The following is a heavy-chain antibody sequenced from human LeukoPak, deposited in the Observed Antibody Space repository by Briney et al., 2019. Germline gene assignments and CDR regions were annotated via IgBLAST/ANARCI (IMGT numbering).Heavy chain of an antibody. J-gene: IGHJ6*03. CDR1: GGTFSRYA. Sequence: RASVKVSCKASGGTFSRYAISWVRQAPGQGLVWMGGIIPIFGTANYAQKFQGRVTITADKSTSTAYMELSSLRSEDTAVYYCAREGYYDILTGYSQHYYYYYMDVWGKGTTVTVSS. CDR2: IIPIFGTA. V-gene: IGHV1-69*06. D-gene: IGHD3-9*01. CDR3: AREGYYDILTGYSQHYYYYYMDV.